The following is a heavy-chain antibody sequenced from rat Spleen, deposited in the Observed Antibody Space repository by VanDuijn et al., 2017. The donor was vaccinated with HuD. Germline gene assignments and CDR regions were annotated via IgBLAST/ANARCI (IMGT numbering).Heavy chain of an antibody. D-gene: IGHD1-4*01. Sequence: EVQLVESGGGLVQPGRSLKLSCAASGFTFSNYGMHWIRQAPTKGLEWVASISPSGGSTYYRDSVKGRFTISRDNAKNTLYLQMNRLRSEDTATLYGARQPGVTPYWCVDLGGPGTMVTLSS. CDR3: ARQPGVTPYWCVDL. V-gene: IGHV5-19*01. CDR1: GFTFSNYG. J-gene: IGHJ1*01. CDR2: ISPSGGST.